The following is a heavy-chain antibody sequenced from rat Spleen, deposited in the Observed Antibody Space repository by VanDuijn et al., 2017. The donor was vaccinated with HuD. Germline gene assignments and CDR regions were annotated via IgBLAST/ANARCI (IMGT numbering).Heavy chain of an antibody. CDR2: IIYGGSRT. CDR3: ARRHYGYTDYFDY. Sequence: EVQLVESGGGLVQPGRSMKLSCAASGFTFDNYNMAWVRQAPKKGLEWVATIIYGGSRTYYRDSVKGRFTISRDNAKSTRSLQMDSLRSEDTATYYCARRHYGYTDYFDYWGQGVMVTVSS. J-gene: IGHJ2*01. D-gene: IGHD1-6*01. CDR1: GFTFDNYN. V-gene: IGHV5-7*01.